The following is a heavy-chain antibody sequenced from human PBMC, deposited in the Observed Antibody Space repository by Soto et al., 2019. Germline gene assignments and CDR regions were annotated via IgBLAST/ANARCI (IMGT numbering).Heavy chain of an antibody. CDR1: GFTFSSYA. D-gene: IGHD6-13*01. V-gene: IGHV3-23*01. J-gene: IGHJ6*02. CDR2: ISGSGGST. CDR3: AKIPVPAAYYYYGMDV. Sequence: GSLRLSCAASGFTFSSYAMSWVRQAPGKGLEWVSAISGSGGSTYYADSVKGRFTISRDNSKNTLYLQMNSLRAEDTAVYYCAKIPVPAAYYYYGMDVWGQGTTVTVSS.